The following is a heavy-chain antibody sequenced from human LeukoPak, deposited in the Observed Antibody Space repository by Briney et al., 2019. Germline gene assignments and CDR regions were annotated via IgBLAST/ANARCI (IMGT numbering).Heavy chain of an antibody. Sequence: PSETLSLTCTVSGGSISSYYWSWIRQPPGKGLEWIGYIHYSGNTNYNPSLKSRVTISVDTSKNQFSLKLSSVTAADTAVYYCARSYDTSGYYYYFDYWGQGTLVTVSS. V-gene: IGHV4-59*01. CDR2: IHYSGNT. CDR3: ARSYDTSGYYYYFDY. J-gene: IGHJ4*02. CDR1: GGSISSYY. D-gene: IGHD3-22*01.